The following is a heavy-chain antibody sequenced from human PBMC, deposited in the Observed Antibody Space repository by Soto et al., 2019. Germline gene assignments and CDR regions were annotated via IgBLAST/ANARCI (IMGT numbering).Heavy chain of an antibody. J-gene: IGHJ4*02. Sequence: SDTLSLTFTVSGCAISSGGYYWSWILQHPGKGLEWIGYIYYSGSTYYNPSLKSRVTISVDTSKNQFSLKLSSVTAADTAVYYCARDTAGYHSGEMYYFDYWGQGTLVTVSS. CDR3: ARDTAGYHSGEMYYFDY. V-gene: IGHV4-31*03. D-gene: IGHD5-12*01. CDR1: GCAISSGGYY. CDR2: IYYSGST.